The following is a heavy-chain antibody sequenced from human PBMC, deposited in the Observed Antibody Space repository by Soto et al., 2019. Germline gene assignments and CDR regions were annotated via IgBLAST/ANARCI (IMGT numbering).Heavy chain of an antibody. J-gene: IGHJ3*02. CDR1: GGTFSSYT. CDR2: IIPILGIA. CDR3: ARDPLYSSSWYGAFDI. Sequence: SVKVSCKASGGTFSSYTISWVRQAPGQGLEWMGRIIPILGIANYAQKFQGRVTITADKSTSTAYMELSSLRSEDTAVYYCARDPLYSSSWYGAFDIWGQGTMVTVSS. D-gene: IGHD6-13*01. V-gene: IGHV1-69*04.